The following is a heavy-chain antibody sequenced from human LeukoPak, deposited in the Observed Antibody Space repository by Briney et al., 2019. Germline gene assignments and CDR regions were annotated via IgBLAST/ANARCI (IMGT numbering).Heavy chain of an antibody. CDR1: GFTFSDYY. Sequence: GGSLRLSCAASGFTFSDYYMSWIRQAPGKGLEWVSYMSESGSSIYYAASVKGRYTISRDNVNHSLFLQMNSLGAEDTAVYYCARGKRRFDSWGQGTLITVSS. J-gene: IGHJ4*02. CDR2: MSESGSSI. CDR3: ARGKRRFDS. V-gene: IGHV3-11*01.